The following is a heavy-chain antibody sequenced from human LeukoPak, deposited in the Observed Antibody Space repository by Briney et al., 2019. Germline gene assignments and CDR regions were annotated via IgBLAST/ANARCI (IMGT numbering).Heavy chain of an antibody. Sequence: PGGSLRLPCAASGFTFSDYYMSWIRQAPGKGLEWLSYITSSGTNVYYADSVKGRFTVSRDNAKNSLYLQMNSLRVEDTAVYYCARQWFGDFWGQGALVTVSS. V-gene: IGHV3-11*01. J-gene: IGHJ4*02. CDR3: ARQWFGDF. D-gene: IGHD3-10*01. CDR2: ITSSGTNV. CDR1: GFTFSDYY.